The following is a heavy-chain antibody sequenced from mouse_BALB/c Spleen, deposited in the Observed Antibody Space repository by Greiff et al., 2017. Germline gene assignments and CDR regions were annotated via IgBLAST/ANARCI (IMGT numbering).Heavy chain of an antibody. CDR1: GFSLTSYD. CDR3: VRDRGYYGSSFFYAMDY. J-gene: IGHJ4*01. Sequence: VQLQESGPGLVAPSQSLSITCTVSGFSLTSYDISWIRQPPGKGLEWLGVIWTGGGTNYNSAFMSRLSISKDNSKSQVFLKMNSLQTDDTAIYYCVRDRGYYGSSFFYAMDYWGQGTSVTVSS. CDR2: IWTGGGT. D-gene: IGHD1-1*01. V-gene: IGHV2-9-2*01.